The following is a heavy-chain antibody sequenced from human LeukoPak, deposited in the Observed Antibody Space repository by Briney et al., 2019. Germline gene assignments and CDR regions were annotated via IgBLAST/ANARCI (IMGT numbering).Heavy chain of an antibody. D-gene: IGHD2-15*01. Sequence: ASETLSLTCAVYGGSFSGYYWSWIRQPPGKGLEWIGEINHSGSTNYNPSLKSRVTISVDTSKNQFSLKLSSVTAADTAVYYCARGGNDIVVVVAATPFDYWGQGTLVTVSS. V-gene: IGHV4-34*01. CDR3: ARGGNDIVVVVAATPFDY. J-gene: IGHJ4*02. CDR1: GGSFSGYY. CDR2: INHSGST.